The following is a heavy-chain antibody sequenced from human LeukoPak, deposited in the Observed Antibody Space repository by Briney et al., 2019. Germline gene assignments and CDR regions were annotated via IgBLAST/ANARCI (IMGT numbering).Heavy chain of an antibody. D-gene: IGHD3-22*01. CDR2: INHSGST. CDR1: GGSFSGYY. V-gene: IGHV4-34*01. J-gene: IGHJ3*02. Sequence: PSETLSLTCAVYGGSFSGYYWSWIRQPPGKGLEWIGEINHSGSTNYNPSLKSRVTISVDTSKNQFSLKLSSVTAADTAVYYCAREPPTYYYDSSGYQDAFDIWGQGTMVTVST. CDR3: AREPPTYYYDSSGYQDAFDI.